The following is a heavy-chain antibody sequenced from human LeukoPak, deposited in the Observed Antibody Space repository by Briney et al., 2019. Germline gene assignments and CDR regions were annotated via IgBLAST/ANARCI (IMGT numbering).Heavy chain of an antibody. Sequence: PGRSLRLSCAASGFTFSSYGMHWVRQAPGKGLEWVAVIWYDGSNKYYADSVKGRFTISRDNSKNTLYLQMNSLRAEDTAVYYCVRAMVRGVTPDYWGQGTLVTVSS. V-gene: IGHV3-33*01. CDR3: VRAMVRGVTPDY. CDR2: IWYDGSNK. J-gene: IGHJ4*02. CDR1: GFTFSSYG. D-gene: IGHD3-10*01.